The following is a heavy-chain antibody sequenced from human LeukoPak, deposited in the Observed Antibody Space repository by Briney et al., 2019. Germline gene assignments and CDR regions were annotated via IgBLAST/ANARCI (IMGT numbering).Heavy chain of an antibody. CDR1: GGTFSSYT. CDR2: IIPILGVP. V-gene: IGHV1-69*02. D-gene: IGHD3-3*01. Sequence: SVKVSCKASGGTFSSYTISWVRQAPGQGLEWMGRIIPILGVPNYAQEFQGRVTITADKSTSTAYMELSSLRSEDTAVYYCARGLTGYYDFWSGYYLDYWGQGTLVTVSS. J-gene: IGHJ4*02. CDR3: ARGLTGYYDFWSGYYLDY.